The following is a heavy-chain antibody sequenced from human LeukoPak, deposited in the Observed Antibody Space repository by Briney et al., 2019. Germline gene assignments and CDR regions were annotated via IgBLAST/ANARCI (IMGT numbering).Heavy chain of an antibody. CDR3: ARRGEYSSSFMTFDY. D-gene: IGHD6-6*01. Sequence: PSETLSLTCTVSGGSISSGSYYWSWIRQPPGKGLEWIGYIYYSGNTNYNPSLKSRVTISVDTSKNQFSLKLSSVTAADTAVYHCARRGEYSSSFMTFDYWGQGTLVTVSS. CDR1: GGSISSGSYY. V-gene: IGHV4-61*01. CDR2: IYYSGNT. J-gene: IGHJ4*02.